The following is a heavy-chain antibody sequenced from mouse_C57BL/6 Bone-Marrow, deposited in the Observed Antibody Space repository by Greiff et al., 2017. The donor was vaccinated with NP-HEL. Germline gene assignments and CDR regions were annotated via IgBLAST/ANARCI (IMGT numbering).Heavy chain of an antibody. D-gene: IGHD2-1*01. CDR3: ARYGNYLYWYFDV. Sequence: QVQLKESGPELVKPGASVKISCKASGYAFSSSWMNWVKQRPGKGLEWIGRIYPGDGDTNYNGKFKGKATLTADKSSSTAYMQLSSLTSEDSAVYFCARYGNYLYWYFDVWGTGTTVTVSS. CDR2: IYPGDGDT. V-gene: IGHV1-82*01. J-gene: IGHJ1*03. CDR1: GYAFSSSW.